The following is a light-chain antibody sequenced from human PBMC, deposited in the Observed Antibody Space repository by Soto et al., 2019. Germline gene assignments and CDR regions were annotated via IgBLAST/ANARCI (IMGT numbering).Light chain of an antibody. J-gene: IGKJ1*01. V-gene: IGKV3-20*01. CDR2: GAS. CDR1: QSVTSSH. Sequence: EIVLTQSPGTLSLSPGERVTLSCRASQSVTSSHLAWYQQKPGQAPRLLIYGASSRATGIPDRFSGSGSGTDFTITISRLEPEDFAVYYCQRYGSPPWTFGQGTKVEIK. CDR3: QRYGSPPWT.